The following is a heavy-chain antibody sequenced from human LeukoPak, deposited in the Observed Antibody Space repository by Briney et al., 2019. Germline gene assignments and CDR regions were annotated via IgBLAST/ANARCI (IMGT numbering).Heavy chain of an antibody. V-gene: IGHV1-2*02. Sequence: ASVKVSCKASGYTFTGYYMHWVRQAPGQGLEWMGWINPNSGGTNYAQKFQGRVTMTRDTSISTAYMELSRLRSDDTAVYYCARADIVVVPAAISDYWGQGTQVTVSS. J-gene: IGHJ4*02. CDR1: GYTFTGYY. CDR3: ARADIVVVPAAISDY. CDR2: INPNSGGT. D-gene: IGHD2-2*02.